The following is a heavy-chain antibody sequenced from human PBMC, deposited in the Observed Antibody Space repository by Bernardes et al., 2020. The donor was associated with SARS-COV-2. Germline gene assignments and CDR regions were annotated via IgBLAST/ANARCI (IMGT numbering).Heavy chain of an antibody. CDR3: ARDQGEWLRFYWYFDL. J-gene: IGHJ2*01. Sequence: SETLSLTCTVSGGSISSGSYYWSWIRQPAGKGLEWIGRIYTSGSTNYNPSLKSRVTISVDTSKNQFSLKLSSVTAADTAVYYCARDQGEWLRFYWYFDLWGRDTLVTVSS. CDR2: IYTSGST. CDR1: GGSISSGSYY. D-gene: IGHD5-12*01. V-gene: IGHV4-61*02.